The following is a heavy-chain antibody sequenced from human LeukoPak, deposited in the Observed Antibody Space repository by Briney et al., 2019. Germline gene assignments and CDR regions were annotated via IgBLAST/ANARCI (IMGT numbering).Heavy chain of an antibody. CDR2: IYYSGST. J-gene: IGHJ3*02. V-gene: IGHV4-59*12. CDR1: GGSISSYY. Sequence: SETLSPTCTVSGGSISSYYWSWIRQPPGKGLEWIGYIYYSGSTNYNPSLKSRVTISVDTSKNQFSLKLSSVTAADTAVYYCARGGGRDAFDIWGQGTMVTVSS. CDR3: ARGGGRDAFDI.